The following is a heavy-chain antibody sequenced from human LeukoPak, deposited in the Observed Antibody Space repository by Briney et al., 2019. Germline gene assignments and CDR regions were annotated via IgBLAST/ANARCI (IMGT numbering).Heavy chain of an antibody. CDR3: ARDVPSNRYSSTCLDV. V-gene: IGHV3-74*01. D-gene: IGHD6-13*01. CDR1: GFIFSSYW. Sequence: GGSLRLSCAASGFIFSSYWMHWVRQAPGKGLVWVSRINSDGISMAYADSMRGRFTISRDNAKNTLYLQMNSLRAEDTAVYYCARDVPSNRYSSTCLDVWGQGTTVTVSS. J-gene: IGHJ6*02. CDR2: INSDGISM.